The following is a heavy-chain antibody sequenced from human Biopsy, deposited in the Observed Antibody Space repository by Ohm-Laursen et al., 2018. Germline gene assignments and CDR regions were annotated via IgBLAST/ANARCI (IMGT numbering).Heavy chain of an antibody. CDR2: IYTSRSP. J-gene: IGHJ3*02. V-gene: IGHV4-61*02. CDR3: ARGTGRYYVYGAFDI. Sequence: TLSLTCTVSGNSVSSGSFYWSWIRQPAGKGLEWIGRIYTSRSPNYNLSLEIRVTMSVDTSKNQFSLNLRSVTAADTAVYYCARGTGRYYVYGAFDIWGQGTVVTVSS. D-gene: IGHD1-26*01. CDR1: GNSVSSGSFY.